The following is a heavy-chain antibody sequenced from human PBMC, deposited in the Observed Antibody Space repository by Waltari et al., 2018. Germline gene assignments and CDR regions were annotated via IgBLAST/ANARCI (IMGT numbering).Heavy chain of an antibody. J-gene: IGHJ5*02. V-gene: IGHV5-51*01. Sequence: EVQLVQSGAEVKKPGESLKISCKGSGYSFTSYWIGWVRQMPGKGLEWMGSIHPGDSDTRYSPSCQGQVTISADKSISTAYLQWSSLKASDTAMDYCARRLGDHKGYNWFDPWGQGTLVTVSS. CDR2: IHPGDSDT. CDR3: ARRLGDHKGYNWFDP. CDR1: GYSFTSYW. D-gene: IGHD3-10*01.